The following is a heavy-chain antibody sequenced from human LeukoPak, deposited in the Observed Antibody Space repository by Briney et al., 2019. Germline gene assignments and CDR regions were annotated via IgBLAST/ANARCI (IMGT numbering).Heavy chain of an antibody. CDR2: IYYSGST. D-gene: IGHD3-10*01. CDR1: GGSFSGYY. J-gene: IGHJ6*03. CDR3: SSQDYYYYMDV. V-gene: IGHV4-34*01. Sequence: SETLSLTCAVYGGSFSGYYWSWIRQPPGKGLEWIGSIYYSGSTYYNPSLKSRVTISVDTSKNQFSLKLSSVTAADTAVYYCSSQDYYYYMDVWGKGTTVTVSS.